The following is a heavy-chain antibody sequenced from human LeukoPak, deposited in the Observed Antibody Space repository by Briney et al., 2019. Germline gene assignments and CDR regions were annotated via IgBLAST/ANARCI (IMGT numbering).Heavy chain of an antibody. CDR1: GGSVSSGSYY. Sequence: SETLSLTCTVSGGSVSSGSYYWSWIRQPPGKGLEWIGYIYYSGSTNYNPSLKSRVTISVDTSKNQFSLKLSSVTDADTAVYYCARVPYYYGSGTEYWYFDLWGRGTLVTVSS. CDR2: IYYSGST. V-gene: IGHV4-61*01. CDR3: ARVPYYYGSGTEYWYFDL. D-gene: IGHD3-10*01. J-gene: IGHJ2*01.